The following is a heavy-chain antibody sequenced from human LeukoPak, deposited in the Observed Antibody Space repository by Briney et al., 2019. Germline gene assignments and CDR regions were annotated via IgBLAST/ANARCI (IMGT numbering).Heavy chain of an antibody. CDR2: IDYSSTTV. CDR1: GFTFSDYK. D-gene: IGHD6-6*01. V-gene: IGHV3-48*01. Sequence: GESLRLSCAASGFTFSDYKFSWVRQAPGKGLEWVSYIDYSSTTVFYADSVRGRLTISRDNAKNSLYLQMNNLRAEDTAVYYCATSHRSWSLPGFDFWGQGTLVSVSS. CDR3: ATSHRSWSLPGFDF. J-gene: IGHJ4*02.